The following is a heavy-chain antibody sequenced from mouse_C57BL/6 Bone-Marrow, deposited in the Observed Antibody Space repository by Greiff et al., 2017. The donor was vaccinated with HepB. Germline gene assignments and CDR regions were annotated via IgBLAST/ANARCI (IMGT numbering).Heavy chain of an antibody. J-gene: IGHJ1*03. V-gene: IGHV1-81*01. Sequence: QVQLQQSGAELARPGASVKLSCKASGYTFTSYGISWVKQRTGQGLEWIGEIYPRSGNTYYNEKFKGKATLTADKSSSTAYMELRSLTSEDSAVYFCAKPYYYGSSYDWYFDVWGTGTTVTVSS. CDR3: AKPYYYGSSYDWYFDV. CDR2: IYPRSGNT. D-gene: IGHD1-1*01. CDR1: GYTFTSYG.